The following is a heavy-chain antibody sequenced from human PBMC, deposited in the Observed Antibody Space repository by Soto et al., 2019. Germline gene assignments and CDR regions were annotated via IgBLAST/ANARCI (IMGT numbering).Heavy chain of an antibody. CDR2: ISYDGSNK. V-gene: IGHV3-30*18. D-gene: IGHD5-18*01. CDR1: GFTFSSYG. Sequence: QVQLVESGGGVVQPGRSLRLSCAASGFTFSSYGVHWVRQAPGKGLEWVAVISYDGSNKYYADSVKGRFTISRDNSKNTLYLQMNSLRAEDTAVYYCAKQGQRGYTYGHSDYWGQGTLVTVSS. CDR3: AKQGQRGYTYGHSDY. J-gene: IGHJ4*02.